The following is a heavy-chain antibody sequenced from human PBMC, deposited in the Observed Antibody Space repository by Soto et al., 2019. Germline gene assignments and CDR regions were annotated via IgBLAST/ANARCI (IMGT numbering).Heavy chain of an antibody. V-gene: IGHV4-59*01. D-gene: IGHD6-19*01. Sequence: SETLSLTCTVSGGSISTYYLSWIRQPPEKGLEWFGNIYYSGSTSYNHSPKRRDTISVATYKNQTALQRRTVPAADTAVYYCSSDRSSGWDQGYGMDVWGQGTTVTVSS. CDR3: SSDRSSGWDQGYGMDV. CDR2: IYYSGST. CDR1: GGSISTYY. J-gene: IGHJ6*02.